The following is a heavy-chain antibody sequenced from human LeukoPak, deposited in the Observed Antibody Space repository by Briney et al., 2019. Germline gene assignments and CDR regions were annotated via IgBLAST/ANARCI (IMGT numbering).Heavy chain of an antibody. CDR2: IYSGGST. J-gene: IGHJ4*02. CDR1: GIIVSNNY. V-gene: IGHV3-66*01. Sequence: GGSLRLSCAASGIIVSNNYMSWVRQAPGKGLEWVSVIYSGGSTYYADSVKGRLTISRDNSKNTLYLQMNSLRAEDTAVYYCAKSSWLLSFLDYWGQGTLVTVSS. CDR3: AKSSWLLSFLDY. D-gene: IGHD3-22*01.